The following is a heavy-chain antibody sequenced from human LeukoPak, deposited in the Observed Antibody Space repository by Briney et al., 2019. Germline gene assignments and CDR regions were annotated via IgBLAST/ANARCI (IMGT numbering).Heavy chain of an antibody. J-gene: IGHJ4*02. V-gene: IGHV3-48*03. CDR3: ARINLIAAFDY. CDR2: ISSSGSTI. D-gene: IGHD6-13*01. CDR1: GFTFSSYE. Sequence: GGSLRLSCAASGFTFSSYEMNWVRQAPGKGLEWVSYISSSGSTIYYADSVKGRFTISRDNAKNSLYLQMNSLRAEDTAVYYCARINLIAAFDYWAREPWSPSPQ.